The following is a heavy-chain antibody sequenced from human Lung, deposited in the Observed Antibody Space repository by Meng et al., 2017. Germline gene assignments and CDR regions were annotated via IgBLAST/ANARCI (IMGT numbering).Heavy chain of an antibody. CDR1: GCSITSSTW. V-gene: IGHV4-4*02. CDR2: IFHSGST. Sequence: QVQPQGSGPGLVKPSGVLSLPWAGSGCSITSSTWWSWVRQTPGKGLDWFGGIFHSGSTNYNPPLESRVTISVDKSKNQFSLKVYSVTAADTATYYCARFDISSSGRGDYWGQGILVTVSS. CDR3: ARFDISSSGRGDY. J-gene: IGHJ4*02. D-gene: IGHD1-26*01.